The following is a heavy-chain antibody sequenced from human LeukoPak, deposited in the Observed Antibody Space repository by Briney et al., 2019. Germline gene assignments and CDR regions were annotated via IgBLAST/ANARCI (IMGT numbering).Heavy chain of an antibody. Sequence: NPSQTLSLTCTVSRGPLSSGSYYWSWIRQHPGKCLEWLGYIYYSGGTYYNPSLKSRVTISVDTSKNQFSLKLSSVTAADTAVYYCARALGDYVLYGMDVWGQGTTVTVYS. CDR2: IYYSGGT. CDR3: ARALGDYVLYGMDV. J-gene: IGHJ6*02. D-gene: IGHD4-17*01. CDR1: RGPLSSGSYY. V-gene: IGHV4-31*03.